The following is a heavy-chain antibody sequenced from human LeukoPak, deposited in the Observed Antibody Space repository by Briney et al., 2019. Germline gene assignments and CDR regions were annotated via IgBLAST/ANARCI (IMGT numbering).Heavy chain of an antibody. D-gene: IGHD3-10*02. CDR1: GFSVSSNY. J-gene: IGHJ6*04. CDR2: IYSGGST. V-gene: IGHV3-53*01. Sequence: PGGSLRLSCAASGFSVSSNYMNWVRQAPGKGLAWVSVIYSGGSTYYADSVKGRFTISRDNAKNSLYLQMNSLRAEDTAVYYCAELGITMIGGVWGKGATVTISS. CDR3: AELGITMIGGV.